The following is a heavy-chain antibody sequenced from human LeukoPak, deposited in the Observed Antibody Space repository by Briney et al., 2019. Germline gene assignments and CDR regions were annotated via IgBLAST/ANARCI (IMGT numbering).Heavy chain of an antibody. D-gene: IGHD6-19*01. J-gene: IGHJ4*02. CDR2: IKGDGSST. Sequence: SGGSLRLSCAASGFTFSTYWMHWVRQAPGKGLVWVARIKGDGSSTIYADSVKGRFTISRDNSKNTLSLQMNSLRAGDTAVYYCAKDWYGTVAGSDYWGQGTLVTVSS. V-gene: IGHV3-74*01. CDR3: AKDWYGTVAGSDY. CDR1: GFTFSTYW.